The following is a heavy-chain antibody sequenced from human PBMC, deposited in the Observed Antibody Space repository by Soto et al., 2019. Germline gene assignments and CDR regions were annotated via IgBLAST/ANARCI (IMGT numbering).Heavy chain of an antibody. CDR2: ISGSGVST. J-gene: IGHJ4*02. CDR1: GFTFSSYA. D-gene: IGHD3-10*01. CDR3: AKCTRMVRGVADY. Sequence: EVQLLESGGGLVQPGGSLRLSCAASGFTFSSYAMSWVRQAPGKGLEWVSAISGSGVSTYYADSVKGRFTISRDNSKNTLYLQMNSLRAEDTAVYYCAKCTRMVRGVADYWGQGTLVTVSS. V-gene: IGHV3-23*01.